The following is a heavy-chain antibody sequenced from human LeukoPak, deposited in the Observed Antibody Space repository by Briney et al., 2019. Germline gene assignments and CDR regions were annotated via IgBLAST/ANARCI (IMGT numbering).Heavy chain of an antibody. D-gene: IGHD3-22*01. V-gene: IGHV3-48*03. Sequence: PGGSLRLSCVVSGFDFSGFSMSWVRQAPGKGLEWVSYITSRGSTIYYADSVKGRFTMSRDNAKNSLYLQMNSLRAEDTAVYYCATSSAYYYFDFDYWGQGTLVTVSS. J-gene: IGHJ4*02. CDR3: ATSSAYYYFDFDY. CDR2: ITSRGSTI. CDR1: GFDFSGFS.